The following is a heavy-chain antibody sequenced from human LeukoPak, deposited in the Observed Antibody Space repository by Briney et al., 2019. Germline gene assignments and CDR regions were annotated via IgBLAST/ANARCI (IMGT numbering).Heavy chain of an antibody. D-gene: IGHD6-19*01. CDR1: GFTVSSNY. V-gene: IGHV3-53*01. J-gene: IGHJ3*02. CDR2: IYSGGST. CDR3: ARSPGAVAADAFDI. Sequence: PGGSLRLSXAASGFTVSSNYMSWVRQAPGKGLEWVSVIYSGGSTYYADSVKGRFTTSRDNSKNTLYLQMNSLRAEDTAAYYCARSPGAVAADAFDIWGQGTMVTVSS.